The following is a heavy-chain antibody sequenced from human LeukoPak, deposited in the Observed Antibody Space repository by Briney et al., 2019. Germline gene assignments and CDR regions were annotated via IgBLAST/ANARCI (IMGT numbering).Heavy chain of an antibody. Sequence: SETLSLTCTVSGGSISSGGYYWSWIRQHPGKGLEWIGYIYYSGSTYYNPSLKSRVTISVDTSKNQFSLKLSSVTAADTAVYYCARVAVRGVNRAFDYWGQGTLVTVSS. CDR2: IYYSGST. CDR1: GGSISSGGYY. V-gene: IGHV4-31*03. CDR3: ARVAVRGVNRAFDY. D-gene: IGHD1-14*01. J-gene: IGHJ4*02.